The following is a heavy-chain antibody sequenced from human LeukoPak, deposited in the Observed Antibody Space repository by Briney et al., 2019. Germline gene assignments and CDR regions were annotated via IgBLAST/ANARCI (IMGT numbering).Heavy chain of an antibody. CDR2: MYYSGST. Sequence: PSETLSLTCTVSGGSFSRSSYYWGWIRQPPAKGLEWVGSMYYSGSTSYNQALKSRVTVSVDTSKNQFSLKLTSVTAADTAVYYCARQYYDSSGYYPWYFDQWGQGTLVTVSS. CDR1: GGSFSRSSYY. J-gene: IGHJ4*02. D-gene: IGHD3-22*01. CDR3: ARQYYDSSGYYPWYFDQ. V-gene: IGHV4-39*01.